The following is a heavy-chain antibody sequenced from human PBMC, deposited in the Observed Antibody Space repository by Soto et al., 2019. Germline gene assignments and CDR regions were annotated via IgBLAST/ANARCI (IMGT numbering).Heavy chain of an antibody. CDR2: INAGNGNT. D-gene: IGHD3-16*01. CDR3: ARAAGWTAVGD. CDR1: GYTFTSYA. V-gene: IGHV1-3*01. J-gene: IGHJ4*02. Sequence: QVQLVQSGAEVKKPGASVKVSCKASGYTFTSYAMHWVRQAPGQRLEWMGWINAGNGNTKYSQKFQGRVTITRDTSASTAYMELSSLRSEDTAVYYYARAAGWTAVGDWGQGTLVTVSS.